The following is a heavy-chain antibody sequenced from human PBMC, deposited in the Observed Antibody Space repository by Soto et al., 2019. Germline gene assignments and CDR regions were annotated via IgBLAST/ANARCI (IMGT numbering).Heavy chain of an antibody. J-gene: IGHJ3*02. D-gene: IGHD6-19*01. CDR1: GGSISSYY. CDR2: IYYSGST. CDR3: AREVLGVPGIAVAGGAFDI. V-gene: IGHV4-59*01. Sequence: QVQLQESGPGLVKPSETLSLTCTVSGGSISSYYWSWIRQPPGKGLEWIGYIYYSGSTNYNPSLKSRVTISVDTSKNQFSLKLSSVTAADTAVYYCAREVLGVPGIAVAGGAFDIWGQGTMVTVSS.